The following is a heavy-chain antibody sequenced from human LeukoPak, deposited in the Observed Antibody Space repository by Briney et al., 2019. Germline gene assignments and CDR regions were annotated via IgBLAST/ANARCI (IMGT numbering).Heavy chain of an antibody. CDR2: ISGSGGST. J-gene: IGHJ3*02. CDR3: AKGSGSITIFGVVIPHAAFDI. D-gene: IGHD3-3*01. CDR1: GFTFSSYA. V-gene: IGHV3-23*01. Sequence: GGSLRLSCAASGFTFSSYAMSWVRQAPGKGLEWVSAISGSGGSTYYADSVKGRFTISRDNSKNTLYLQMNSLRAEDTAVYYCAKGSGSITIFGVVIPHAAFDIWGQGTMVTVSS.